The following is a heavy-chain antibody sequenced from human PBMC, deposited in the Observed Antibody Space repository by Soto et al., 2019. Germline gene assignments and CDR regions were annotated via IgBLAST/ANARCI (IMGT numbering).Heavy chain of an antibody. CDR2: IYYSGST. J-gene: IGHJ6*02. Sequence: KSSETLSLTCTVSGGSISSYYWSWIRQPPGKGLEWIGYIYYSGSTNYNPSLKSRVTISVDTSKNQFSLKLSSVTAADTAVYYCARDYVIVNDILTAYYYGMDVWGQGTTVTVSS. D-gene: IGHD3-9*01. CDR3: ARDYVIVNDILTAYYYGMDV. CDR1: GGSISSYY. V-gene: IGHV4-59*01.